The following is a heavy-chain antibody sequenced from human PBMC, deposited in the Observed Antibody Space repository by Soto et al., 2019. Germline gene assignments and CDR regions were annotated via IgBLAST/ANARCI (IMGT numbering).Heavy chain of an antibody. D-gene: IGHD3-3*01. CDR3: AKDLYGTIYFFFFRADDGIRDTVPVSAFLLNLSYDL. Sequence: GKGLEWVAVMAYDGSKKYYADSVKGRFTISRDNSKNTLYLQMNSLRAEDTAVYYCAKDLYGTIYFFFFRADDGIRDTVPVSAFLLNLSYDL. CDR2: MAYDGSKK. V-gene: IGHV3-30*18. J-gene: IGHJ2*01.